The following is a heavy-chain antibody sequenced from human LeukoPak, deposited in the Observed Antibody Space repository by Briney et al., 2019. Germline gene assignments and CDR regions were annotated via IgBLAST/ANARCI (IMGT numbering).Heavy chain of an antibody. CDR2: INHSGST. D-gene: IGHD2-2*02. J-gene: IGHJ6*03. Sequence: KPSETLSLTCAVYGGSFSGYYWSWIRQPPGKGLEWIGEINHSGSTNYNPSLKSRVTISVDTSKNQSSLKLSSVTAADTAVYYCARGAVVVVPAAIGLVYYYYYMDVWGKGTTVTVSS. CDR3: ARGAVVVVPAAIGLVYYYYYMDV. V-gene: IGHV4-34*01. CDR1: GGSFSGYY.